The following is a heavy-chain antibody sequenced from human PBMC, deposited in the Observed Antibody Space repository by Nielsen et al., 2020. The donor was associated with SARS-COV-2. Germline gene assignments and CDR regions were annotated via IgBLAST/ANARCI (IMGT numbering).Heavy chain of an antibody. D-gene: IGHD1-1*01. V-gene: IGHV3-23*01. CDR2: ITGSETGT. CDR3: AKDSPLTTDWYFDL. Sequence: GESLKISCVASGFTFSSYAMGWVRQAPGKGLQWVSIITGSETGTYYADSVRGRFTISRDNSKNTLYLRMNSLRADDTAVYYCAKDSPLTTDWYFDLWGRGTLVTVSS. CDR1: GFTFSSYA. J-gene: IGHJ2*01.